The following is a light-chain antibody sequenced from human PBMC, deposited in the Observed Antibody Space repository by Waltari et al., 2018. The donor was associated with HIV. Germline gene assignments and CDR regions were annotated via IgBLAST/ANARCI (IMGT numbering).Light chain of an antibody. CDR1: QNVYANY. CDR2: GAS. J-gene: IGKJ1*01. Sequence: DTVLTQSPGTLSLSPGERATLYCRASQNVYANYLAWYQQKHGQAPRLLISGASDRAAGIPERFSGSGSGTDFALTISKLEPEDFSVYYCQQYGDSPAFGQGTKVEIK. CDR3: QQYGDSPA. V-gene: IGKV3-20*01.